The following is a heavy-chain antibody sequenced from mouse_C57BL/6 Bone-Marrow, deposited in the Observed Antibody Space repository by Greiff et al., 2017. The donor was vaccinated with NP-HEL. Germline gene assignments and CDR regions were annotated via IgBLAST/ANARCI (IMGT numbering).Heavy chain of an antibody. CDR1: GYSITSGYY. CDR3: AREGGYPYWYFDV. CDR2: ISYDGSN. D-gene: IGHD2-2*01. Sequence: EVHLVESGPGLVKPSQSLSLTCSVTGYSITSGYYWNWIRQFPGNKLEWMGYISYDGSNNYNPSLKNRISITRDTSKNQFFLKLNSVTTEDTATYYCAREGGYPYWYFDVWGTGTTVTVSS. V-gene: IGHV3-6*01. J-gene: IGHJ1*03.